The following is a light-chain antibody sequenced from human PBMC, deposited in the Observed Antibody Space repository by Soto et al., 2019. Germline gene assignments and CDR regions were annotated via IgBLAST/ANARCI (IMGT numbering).Light chain of an antibody. CDR2: GAT. CDR1: QGINTY. V-gene: IGKV1D-8*01. J-gene: IGKJ1*01. CDR3: QQYHSFPWT. Sequence: VIWMTQSPSLVSASTGDRVTISCRVSQGINTYLAWYQQKPGRAPDLLIYGATTLQSGVPSRFSGSGSGTDFTLTISRLQSGDSATYYCQQYHSFPWTFGQGTKVEIK.